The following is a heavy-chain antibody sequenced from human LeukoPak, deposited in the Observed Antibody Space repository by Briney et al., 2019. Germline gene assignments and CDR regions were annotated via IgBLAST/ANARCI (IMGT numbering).Heavy chain of an antibody. D-gene: IGHD6-13*01. CDR1: GGSISSSSYY. J-gene: IGHJ4*02. V-gene: IGHV4-39*01. Sequence: SETLSLTCTVSGGSISSSSYYWGWIRQPPGKGLEWIGSIYYSGSTYYNPSLKSRVTISVDTSKNQFSLKLSSVTAADTAVYYCARLGGVSYSSRVDYWGQGTLVTVSS. CDR3: ARLGGVSYSSRVDY. CDR2: IYYSGST.